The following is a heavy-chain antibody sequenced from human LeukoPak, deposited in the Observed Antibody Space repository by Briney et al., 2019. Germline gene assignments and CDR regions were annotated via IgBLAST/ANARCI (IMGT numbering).Heavy chain of an antibody. CDR3: AKDLVGASRGYYFDY. Sequence: GGSLRLSCAASGFTFSSYAMSWVRQAPGKGLEWVSAISGSGGSTYYADSVKGRFTISRDNSKSTLYLQMNSLRAEDTAVYYCAKDLVGASRGYYFDYWGQGTLVTVSS. CDR1: GFTFSSYA. J-gene: IGHJ4*02. CDR2: ISGSGGST. D-gene: IGHD1-26*01. V-gene: IGHV3-23*01.